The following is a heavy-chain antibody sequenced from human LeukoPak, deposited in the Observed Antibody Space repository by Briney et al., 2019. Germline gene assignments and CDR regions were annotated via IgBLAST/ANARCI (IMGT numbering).Heavy chain of an antibody. CDR2: ISFDAINK. Sequence: GGSLRLSCAASGFTFRNYGMHWVRQTPGRGLEWVALISFDAINKYYVDSVKGRFTISRDNSQNTLYLQLNSLRPEDTAVYYCARDFESGYSRNCPDHWGQGTLVTVSS. CDR3: ARDFESGYSRNCPDH. D-gene: IGHD3-3*01. V-gene: IGHV3-30*03. J-gene: IGHJ4*02. CDR1: GFTFRNYG.